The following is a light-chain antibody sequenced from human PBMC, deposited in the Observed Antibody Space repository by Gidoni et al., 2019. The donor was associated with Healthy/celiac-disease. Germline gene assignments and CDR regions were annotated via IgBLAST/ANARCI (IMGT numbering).Light chain of an antibody. CDR1: SSDVGGYNY. J-gene: IGLJ3*02. Sequence: QSALTQPASVSGSPGQSITISCTGTSSDVGGYNYVSWYQQHQGKAPKLMIYEVSNRPSAVSNRFSGSKSGNTASLTISGLQAEDEADYYCSSYTSSSTLEVFGGGTKLTVL. CDR2: EVS. V-gene: IGLV2-14*01. CDR3: SSYTSSSTLEV.